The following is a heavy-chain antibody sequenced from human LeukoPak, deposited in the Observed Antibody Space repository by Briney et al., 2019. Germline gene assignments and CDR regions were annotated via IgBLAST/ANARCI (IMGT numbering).Heavy chain of an antibody. Sequence: PGGSLRLSCAASGFTFSRYSMNWVRQAPGKGLEWVSVIYSGGSTYYADSVKGRFTISRDNSKNTLYLQMNSLRAEDTAVYYCARDCCTNIWLGYWGQGTLVTVSS. CDR1: GFTFSRYS. CDR3: ARDCCTNIWLGY. CDR2: IYSGGST. D-gene: IGHD2-2*01. J-gene: IGHJ4*02. V-gene: IGHV3-66*01.